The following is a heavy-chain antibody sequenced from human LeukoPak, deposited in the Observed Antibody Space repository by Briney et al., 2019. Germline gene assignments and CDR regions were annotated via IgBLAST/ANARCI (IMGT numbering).Heavy chain of an antibody. V-gene: IGHV4-39*01. Sequence: SETLSLTCSVSGASISSGSNYWGWIRQPPGKGLEWIGEINHSGSTNYNPSLKSRVTISVDTSKNQFSLKLSSVTAADTALYYCARWEESDAFDIWGQGTMVTVSS. CDR3: ARWEESDAFDI. CDR1: GASISSGSNY. D-gene: IGHD1-26*01. J-gene: IGHJ3*02. CDR2: INHSGST.